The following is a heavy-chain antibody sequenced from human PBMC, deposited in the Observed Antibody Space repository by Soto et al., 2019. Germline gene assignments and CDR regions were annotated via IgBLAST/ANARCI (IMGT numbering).Heavy chain of an antibody. CDR1: GGTFSSYA. CDR3: ARGYYGSGNYYGMDV. CDR2: IIPIFGTA. V-gene: IGHV1-69*13. D-gene: IGHD3-10*01. J-gene: IGHJ6*02. Sequence: ASVKVSCKASGGTFSSYAISWVRQAPGQGLEWMGGIIPIFGTANYAQKFQGRVTITADESTGTAYMELSSLRSEDTAVYYCARGYYGSGNYYGMDVWGQGTTVTVSS.